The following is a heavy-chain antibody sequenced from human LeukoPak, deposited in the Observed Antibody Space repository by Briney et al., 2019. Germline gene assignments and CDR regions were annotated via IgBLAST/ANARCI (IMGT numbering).Heavy chain of an antibody. J-gene: IGHJ4*02. CDR2: ISGSGGST. CDR1: GFTFSSYA. CDR3: ARGTYGDYKIFDY. D-gene: IGHD4-17*01. V-gene: IGHV3-23*01. Sequence: PGGSLRLSCAASGFTFSSYAMSWVRQAPGKGLEWVSAISGSGGSTYYADSVKGRFTISRDNSKNTLYLQMNSLRAEDTAVYYCARGTYGDYKIFDYWGQGTLVTVSS.